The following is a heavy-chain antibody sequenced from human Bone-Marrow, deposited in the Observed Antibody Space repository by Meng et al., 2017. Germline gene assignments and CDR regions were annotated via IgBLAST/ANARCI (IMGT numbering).Heavy chain of an antibody. CDR1: GFYFNNAW. CDR3: TSDDNAVSDY. J-gene: IGHJ4*02. V-gene: IGHV3-15*01. D-gene: IGHD3-9*01. Sequence: GESLKISCAASGFYFNNAWMSWVRQAPGKGLEWVGRIKSDTDGGTAEYAAPVTGRFTISRDDSKSTLYLQMSGLRIDDTGVYYCTSDDNAVSDYWGQGTRVT. CDR2: IKSDTDGGTA.